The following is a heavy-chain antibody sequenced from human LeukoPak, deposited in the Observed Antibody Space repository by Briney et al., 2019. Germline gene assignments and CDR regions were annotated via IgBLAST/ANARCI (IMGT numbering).Heavy chain of an antibody. CDR1: GFTFSSYA. V-gene: IGHV3-30*04. J-gene: IGHJ4*02. CDR3: ARGAKPIFDY. Sequence: GGSLRLSCAASGFTFSSYAMHWVRQAPGQGLEWVAVISYDGSNKYYADSVTARFTISRDNSKPTPYLQMSSVRAEDTAVYCCARGAKPIFDYWGQGTLVIVSS. CDR2: ISYDGSNK.